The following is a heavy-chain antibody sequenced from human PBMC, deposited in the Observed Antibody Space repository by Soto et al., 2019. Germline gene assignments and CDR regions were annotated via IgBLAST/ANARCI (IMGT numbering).Heavy chain of an antibody. J-gene: IGHJ6*02. V-gene: IGHV4-39*01. Sequence: SETLSLTCTVSGGSISSSSYYWGWIRQPPGKGLEWIGSIYYSGSTYYNPSLKSRVTISVDTSKNQFSLKLSSVTAADTAVYYCVRVPAAILLRGRYYYYYGMDVWGQGTTVTVS. CDR2: IYYSGST. CDR1: GGSISSSSYY. CDR3: VRVPAAILLRGRYYYYYGMDV. D-gene: IGHD2-2*02.